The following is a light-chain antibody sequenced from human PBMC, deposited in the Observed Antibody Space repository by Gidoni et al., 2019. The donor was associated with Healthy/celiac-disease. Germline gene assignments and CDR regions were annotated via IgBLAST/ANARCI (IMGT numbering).Light chain of an antibody. Sequence: SYELTQPTSVYVSPGQTASITCSGDKLGDKYACWYQQNPGQSPVLVIYQDSKRPSGIPERFSGSNSGNTATLTISGTQAMDEADYYCQAWDSSTVVFGGGTKLTVL. CDR2: QDS. CDR1: KLGDKY. CDR3: QAWDSSTVV. J-gene: IGLJ2*01. V-gene: IGLV3-1*01.